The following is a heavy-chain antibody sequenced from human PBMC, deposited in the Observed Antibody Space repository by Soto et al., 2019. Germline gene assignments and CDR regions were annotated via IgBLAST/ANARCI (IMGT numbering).Heavy chain of an antibody. CDR2: INPNSGGT. Sequence: XSVKVSFNASGYTFTGYYMHLVRQAPGQGLEWMGWINPNSGGTNYAQKFQGWVTMTRDTSISTAYMELSTLRSDDTAVYYCARFGGMDGMDVWGQGTTVTVSS. J-gene: IGHJ6*02. CDR3: ARFGGMDGMDV. CDR1: GYTFTGYY. D-gene: IGHD1-1*01. V-gene: IGHV1-2*04.